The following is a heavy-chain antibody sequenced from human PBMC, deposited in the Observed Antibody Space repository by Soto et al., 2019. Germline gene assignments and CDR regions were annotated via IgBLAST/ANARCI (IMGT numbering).Heavy chain of an antibody. V-gene: IGHV4-59*12. CDR3: DRERGPYGDYEDSHY. CDR1: GGSISSYY. CDR2: IYYSGST. D-gene: IGHD4-17*01. Sequence: PSETLSLTCTVSGGSISSYYWSWIRQPPGKGLEWIGYIYYSGSTYYNPSLKSRVTISVDTSKNQFSLKLSSVTAADTAVYYCDRERGPYGDYEDSHYWGQGTLVTVYS. J-gene: IGHJ4*02.